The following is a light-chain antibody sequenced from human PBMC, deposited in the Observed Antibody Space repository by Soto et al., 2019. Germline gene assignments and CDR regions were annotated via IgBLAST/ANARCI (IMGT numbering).Light chain of an antibody. CDR3: QQYNNWPPVT. CDR1: QSVSSN. J-gene: IGKJ1*01. Sequence: EIVMTQSPATLSVLPGERATLSCRASQSVSSNLACYQPKPGQSPRLLIYGASTRATGIPARFSCSGSGTEVTLTISSLQSEDFAVYYCQQYNNWPPVTFGQGTKVEIK. V-gene: IGKV3-15*01. CDR2: GAS.